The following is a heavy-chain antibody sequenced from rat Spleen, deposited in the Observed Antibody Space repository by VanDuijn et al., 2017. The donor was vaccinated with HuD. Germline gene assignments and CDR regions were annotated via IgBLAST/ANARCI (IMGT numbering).Heavy chain of an antibody. Sequence: EVQMVESGGALVQPGRSLKLSCAASGFPSSKYDTAWVCQAPTKGLEWVASISSGGGNTYYRDPVKGRFTISRDNAKNTLYLQLGSRRSEDTATYYCASLNYGRYYWVQGVRVAVSS. CDR2: ISSGGGNT. CDR3: ASLNYGRYY. D-gene: IGHD1-11*01. J-gene: IGHJ2*01. V-gene: IGHV5S23*01. CDR1: GFPSSKYD.